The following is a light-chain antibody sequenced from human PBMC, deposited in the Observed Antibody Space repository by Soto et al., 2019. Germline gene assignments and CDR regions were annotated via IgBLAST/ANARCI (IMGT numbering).Light chain of an antibody. CDR1: QGVRND. J-gene: IGKJ4*01. Sequence: AIHMTQSPSSLSASVGDRVTITCRASQGVRNDVGWYQQKPGKAPRLLIYAASTLQSGVPSRFSGSQSATDFTLTIRSLQPEDFATYYCLQDFAYPLTFGGGNKVEIK. V-gene: IGKV1-6*01. CDR3: LQDFAYPLT. CDR2: AAS.